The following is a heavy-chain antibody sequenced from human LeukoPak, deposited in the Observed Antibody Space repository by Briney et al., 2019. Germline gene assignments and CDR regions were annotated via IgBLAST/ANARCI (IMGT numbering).Heavy chain of an antibody. J-gene: IGHJ4*02. D-gene: IGHD5-18*01. Sequence: GGSLRLSCAASGFTVSSNYMSWVRQAPGKGLEWVSSISSSSSYIYYADSVKGRFTISRDNAKNSLYLQMNSLRAEDTAVYYCARGGIQLWSDYWGQGTLVTVSS. CDR3: ARGGIQLWSDY. CDR1: GFTVSSNY. V-gene: IGHV3-21*01. CDR2: ISSSSSYI.